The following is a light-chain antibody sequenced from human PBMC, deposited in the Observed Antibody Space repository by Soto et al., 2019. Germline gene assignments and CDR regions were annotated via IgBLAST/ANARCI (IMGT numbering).Light chain of an antibody. CDR1: QSISNY. CDR2: AAI. CDR3: QQSYSSHYS. J-gene: IGKJ2*01. Sequence: DVQMTQSPSSLSASVGDRVTITCRASQSISNYLNWYQQKPGKAPKLLIYAAISLQSGVPSRFSGSGSGTDFTLTISSLQPEDFATYYCQQSYSSHYSFGQGTKLEIK. V-gene: IGKV1-39*01.